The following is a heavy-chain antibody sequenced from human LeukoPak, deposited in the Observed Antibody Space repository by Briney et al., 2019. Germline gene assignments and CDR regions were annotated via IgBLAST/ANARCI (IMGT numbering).Heavy chain of an antibody. J-gene: IGHJ4*02. V-gene: IGHV3-23*01. Sequence: GGSLRLSCAASGFMFNTYSMSWVRQAPGKGPEWLSAISGSGGGIYYADSVKGRFTISRDNSKNTLYLQMNSLRAEDTAVYYCAKGGSGMVRGVLNFDYWGQGTLVTVSS. CDR2: ISGSGGGI. CDR3: AKGGSGMVRGVLNFDY. CDR1: GFMFNTYS. D-gene: IGHD3-10*01.